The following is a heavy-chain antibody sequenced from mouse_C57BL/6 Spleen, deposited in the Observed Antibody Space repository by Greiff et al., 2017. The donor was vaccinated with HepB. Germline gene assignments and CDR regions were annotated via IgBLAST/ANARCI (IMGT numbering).Heavy chain of an antibody. CDR2: IYPRSGNT. CDR1: GYTFTSYG. V-gene: IGHV1-81*01. J-gene: IGHJ4*01. Sequence: QVQLQQPGAELVRPGSSVKLSCKASGYTFTSYGISWVKQRTGQGLEWIGEIYPRSGNTYYNEKFKGKATLTADKSSSTAYMELRSLTSEDSAVYFCARERVPYAMDYWGQGTSVTVSS. CDR3: ARERVPYAMDY.